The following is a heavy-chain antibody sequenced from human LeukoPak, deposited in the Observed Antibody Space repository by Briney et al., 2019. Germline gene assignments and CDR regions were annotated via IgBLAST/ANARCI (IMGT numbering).Heavy chain of an antibody. CDR1: GGSNSSGGYY. J-gene: IGHJ4*02. V-gene: IGHV4-31*03. Sequence: RASETLSLTCTVSGGSNSSGGYYWSWIRQHPGKGLEWIGYIYYSGSTYSNPSLKSRVTISVDTSKNQFSLRLSSVTAADTAVYYCAREVGYYDSSGYFDYWGQGTLVTVSS. CDR2: IYYSGST. CDR3: AREVGYYDSSGYFDY. D-gene: IGHD3-22*01.